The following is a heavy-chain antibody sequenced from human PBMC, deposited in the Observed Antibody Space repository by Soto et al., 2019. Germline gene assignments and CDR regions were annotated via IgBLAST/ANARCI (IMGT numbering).Heavy chain of an antibody. CDR3: ARLRIATNNYKWFDP. D-gene: IGHD2-21*01. CDR2: IYVTGAV. J-gene: IGHJ5*02. CDR1: GASLNSGNYY. Sequence: SETLSLTCSVSGASLNSGNYYFICIREFPGKGLEWIGHIYVTGAVDYNPSLRDRITISQDTSERQFSLNLRLVTAADTAVYYCARLRIATNNYKWFDPWGQGTLVTVSS. V-gene: IGHV4-31*03.